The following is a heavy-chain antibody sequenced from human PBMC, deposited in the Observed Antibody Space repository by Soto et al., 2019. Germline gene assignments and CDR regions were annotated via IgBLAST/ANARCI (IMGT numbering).Heavy chain of an antibody. J-gene: IGHJ4*02. Sequence: QVQLVQSGAEVKKPGASVKVSCKTSGYTFTRYAMHWVRHAPGQRLEWMGWINAGNGNTKYSQKFQGRVTITIDTSASTAYMELSSLRSEDTAIYYCARDLGGWPDYWGQGTLVTVSS. CDR2: INAGNGNT. CDR3: ARDLGGWPDY. CDR1: GYTFTRYA. D-gene: IGHD6-19*01. V-gene: IGHV1-3*01.